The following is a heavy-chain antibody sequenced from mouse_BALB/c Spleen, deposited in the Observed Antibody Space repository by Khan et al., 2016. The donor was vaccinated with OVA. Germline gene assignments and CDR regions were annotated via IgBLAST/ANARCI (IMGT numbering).Heavy chain of an antibody. CDR2: ITYSGRT. V-gene: IGHV3-2*02. J-gene: IGHJ3*01. Sequence: EVQLQESGPGLVKPSQSLSLTCTVTGYSITSDYAWNWIRQFPGNRLEWMGYITYSGRTSYTPSLKSRISITRDTSKNQIFLPLNSVTIDDTATYYCSGGRAYWGQATLVTVSA. CDR1: GYSITSDYA. CDR3: SGGRAY.